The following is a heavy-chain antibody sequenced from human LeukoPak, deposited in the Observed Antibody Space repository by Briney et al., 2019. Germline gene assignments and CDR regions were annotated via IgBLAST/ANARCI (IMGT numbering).Heavy chain of an antibody. V-gene: IGHV4-34*01. CDR2: INHSGSA. Sequence: SETLSLTCAVYGGAFSGYYWSWIRQPPGKGLEWVGEINHSGSANYNPYLKSRVTISVDTSKNQFSLKLSSVTAADTAVYYCARSDYKLGMTTYYYYMDVWGKGTTVTVSS. J-gene: IGHJ6*03. CDR1: GGAFSGYY. D-gene: IGHD3-10*01. CDR3: ARSDYKLGMTTYYYYMDV.